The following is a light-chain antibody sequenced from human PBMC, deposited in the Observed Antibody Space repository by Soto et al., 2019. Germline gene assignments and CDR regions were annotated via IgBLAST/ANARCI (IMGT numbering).Light chain of an antibody. CDR2: GAS. V-gene: IGKV3-20*01. Sequence: EVVFTQSPETLSFSPGGRATLSCRAIQSITTRLAWYQQKPGQPPRLLISGASVRASGVPVRITGSGSGTDFTLTISRLELEHLAAYYCQHYGGSPITLGLGTRMEIK. CDR3: QHYGGSPIT. CDR1: QSITTR. J-gene: IGKJ5*01.